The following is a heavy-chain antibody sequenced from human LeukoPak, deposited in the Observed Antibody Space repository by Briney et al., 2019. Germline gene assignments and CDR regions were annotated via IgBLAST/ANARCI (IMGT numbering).Heavy chain of an antibody. CDR2: INSDGSSP. CDR1: GFTFSSYW. D-gene: IGHD3-10*01. J-gene: IGHJ4*02. Sequence: GSLRLSCAASGFTFSSYWMHWVRQAPGKGLVWVSRINSDGSSPSYADSVKGRFTISRDNAKNTLYLQMNSLRAEDTAVYYCARTPAWFGDLFDYWGQGTLVTVSS. V-gene: IGHV3-74*01. CDR3: ARTPAWFGDLFDY.